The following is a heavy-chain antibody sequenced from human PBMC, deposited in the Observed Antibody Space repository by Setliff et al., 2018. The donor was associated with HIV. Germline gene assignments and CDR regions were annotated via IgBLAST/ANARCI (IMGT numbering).Heavy chain of an antibody. J-gene: IGHJ6*03. CDR3: TRHAGRENQLPHTYYYYMDV. Sequence: PSETLSLTCAVPGDSTSSGGYYWSWIRQHPGRGLEWIGYIFYSGNTCYNPSLKSRATISVETSKNQFSLKVTSVTAADTAVYYCTRHAGRENQLPHTYYYYMDVWGKGATVTVSS. CDR1: GDSTSSGGYY. D-gene: IGHD2-2*01. V-gene: IGHV4-31*11. CDR2: IFYSGNT.